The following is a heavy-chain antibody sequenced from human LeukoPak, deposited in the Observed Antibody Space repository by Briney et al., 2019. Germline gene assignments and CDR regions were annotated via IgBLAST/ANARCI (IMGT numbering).Heavy chain of an antibody. CDR2: MNPNSGNT. CDR1: GYTFTSYD. CDR3: ARGGPAARLITFGGVTDY. V-gene: IGHV1-8*01. J-gene: IGHJ4*02. D-gene: IGHD3-16*01. Sequence: ASVKVSCRASGYTFTSYDINGVRQATGQGLEWMGWMNPNSGNTGYAQKFQGRVTMTRNTSISTAYMELSSLRSEDTAVYYCARGGPAARLITFGGVTDYWGQGTLVTVSS.